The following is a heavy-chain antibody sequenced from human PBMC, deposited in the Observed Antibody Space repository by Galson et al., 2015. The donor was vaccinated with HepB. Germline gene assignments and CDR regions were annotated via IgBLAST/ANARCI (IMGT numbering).Heavy chain of an antibody. D-gene: IGHD1-26*01. CDR3: ARWSPSGASDDALDV. J-gene: IGHJ3*01. CDR2: INGGNGYT. Sequence: SVKVSCKASGVTFINSATYWVRQAPGQRTEWMGWINGGNGYTEYSQKFQGRVTITRDTSANTVYMKLSSLRCEDTAVYYCARWSPSGASDDALDVWRQGTTVTVSS. CDR1: GVTFINSA. V-gene: IGHV1-3*01.